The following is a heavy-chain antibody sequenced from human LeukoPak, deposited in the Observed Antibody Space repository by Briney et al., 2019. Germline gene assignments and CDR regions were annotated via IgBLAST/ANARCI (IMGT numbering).Heavy chain of an antibody. CDR1: GGSISSGSYY. D-gene: IGHD2-15*01. V-gene: IGHV4-61*02. Sequence: SETLSLTRTVSGGSISSGSYYWSWIRQPAGKGLEWIGRIYTSGSTNYNPSLKSRVTISVDTSKNQFSLKLSSVTAADTAVYYCARGAMGCSGGSCYFRDLDYWGQGTLVTVSS. CDR3: ARGAMGCSGGSCYFRDLDY. J-gene: IGHJ4*02. CDR2: IYTSGST.